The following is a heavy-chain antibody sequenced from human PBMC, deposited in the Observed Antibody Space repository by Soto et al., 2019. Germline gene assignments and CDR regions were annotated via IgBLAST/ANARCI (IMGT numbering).Heavy chain of an antibody. D-gene: IGHD1-20*01. CDR3: AKDYNNGNYYYYYGMDV. CDR1: GFTFSSYG. V-gene: IGHV3-30*18. CDR2: ISYDGSNK. J-gene: IGHJ6*02. Sequence: QVQLVESGGGVVQPGRSLRLSCAASGFTFSSYGMHWVRQAPGKGLEWVAVISYDGSNKYYADSVKGRFTISRDNSKNTLYLQMNSLRAEDTAVYYCAKDYNNGNYYYYYGMDVWGQGTTVTVPS.